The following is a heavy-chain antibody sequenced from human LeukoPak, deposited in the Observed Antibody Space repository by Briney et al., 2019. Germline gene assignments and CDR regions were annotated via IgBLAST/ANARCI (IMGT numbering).Heavy chain of an antibody. CDR1: GVTVRTTY. D-gene: IGHD3-22*01. CDR2: ISSSGSTI. J-gene: IGHJ3*02. CDR3: AKDRGSGYYHDAFDI. V-gene: IGHV3-11*04. Sequence: GGSLRLSCVVSGVTVRTTYISWVRQAPGKGLEWVSYISSSGSTIYYADSVKGRFTISRDNAKNSLYLQMNSLRAEDTAVYYCAKDRGSGYYHDAFDIWGQGTMVTVSS.